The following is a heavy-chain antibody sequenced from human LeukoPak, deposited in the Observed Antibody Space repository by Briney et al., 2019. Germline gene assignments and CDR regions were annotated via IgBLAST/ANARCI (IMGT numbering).Heavy chain of an antibody. Sequence: SETLSLTCAVYGGSFSGYYRSWIRQPPGKGLEWIGEINHSGSTNYNPSLKRRVTISLDTSKNHFSLKLSSVTAADTAVYYCARGGTYDFWSDYPNWFDPWGQGTLVTVSS. V-gene: IGHV4-34*01. D-gene: IGHD3-3*01. J-gene: IGHJ5*02. CDR1: GGSFSGYY. CDR3: ARGGTYDFWSDYPNWFDP. CDR2: INHSGST.